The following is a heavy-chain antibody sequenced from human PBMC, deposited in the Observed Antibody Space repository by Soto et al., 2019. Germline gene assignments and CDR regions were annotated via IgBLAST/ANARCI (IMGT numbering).Heavy chain of an antibody. CDR3: ARGIAAAGTHAFDI. V-gene: IGHV4-34*01. D-gene: IGHD6-13*01. CDR2: INHSGST. J-gene: IGHJ3*02. Sequence: SETLSLTCAVYGGSFSGYYWSWIRQPPGKGLEWIGEINHSGSTNYNPSLKSRVTISVDTSKNQFSLKLSSVTAVDTAVYYCARGIAAAGTHAFDIWGQGTMVTVS. CDR1: GGSFSGYY.